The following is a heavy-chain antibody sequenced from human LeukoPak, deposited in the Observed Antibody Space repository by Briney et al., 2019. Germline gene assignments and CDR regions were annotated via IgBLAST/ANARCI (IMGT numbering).Heavy chain of an antibody. J-gene: IGHJ1*01. CDR1: GGSISGYF. Sequence: SETLSLTCTVSGGSISGYFWSWIRQPAGKGLEWIGRIYATGSTNYNPSLNSRVTMSVDTSKNQFSLNLTSVTAADTAVYYCARGGGGSNRCLDWGQGTLVTVSS. CDR3: ARGGGGSNRCLD. D-gene: IGHD3-16*02. CDR2: IYATGST. V-gene: IGHV4-4*07.